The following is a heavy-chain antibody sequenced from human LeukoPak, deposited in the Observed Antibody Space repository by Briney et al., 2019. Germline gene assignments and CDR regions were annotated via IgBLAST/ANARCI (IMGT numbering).Heavy chain of an antibody. J-gene: IGHJ4*02. CDR2: ISGSGGST. V-gene: IGHV3-23*01. Sequence: GGTLRLSCAASGFTFNSYGMSWVRQAPGKGVEGVSGISGSGGSTYYADSVKGRFTISRDNSKNTLYLQMNSLRAEDTAVYYCAKFGFGPAALNFDSWGQGTLVTVSS. CDR1: GFTFNSYG. CDR3: AKFGFGPAALNFDS. D-gene: IGHD2-2*01.